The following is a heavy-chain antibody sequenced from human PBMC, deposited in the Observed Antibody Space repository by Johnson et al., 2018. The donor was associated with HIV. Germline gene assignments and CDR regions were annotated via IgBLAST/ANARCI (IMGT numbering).Heavy chain of an antibody. Sequence: QVQLVESGGGVVQPGRSLRLSCAASGFTFSSYGMHWVRQAPGKGLEWVAVISYDGNNKYYADSVKGRFTISRDTSKNTLYLQMNSLRAEDTAVYYCAKDCSSGWWRITKSDAFDIWGQGTMVTVSS. D-gene: IGHD6-19*01. J-gene: IGHJ3*02. CDR1: GFTFSSYG. CDR2: ISYDGNNK. V-gene: IGHV3-30*18. CDR3: AKDCSSGWWRITKSDAFDI.